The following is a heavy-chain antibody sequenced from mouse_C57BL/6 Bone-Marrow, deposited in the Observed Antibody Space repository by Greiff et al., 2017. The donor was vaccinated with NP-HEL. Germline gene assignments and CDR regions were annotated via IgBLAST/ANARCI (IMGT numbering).Heavy chain of an antibody. CDR3: ARGRPDWYFDV. CDR2: INPNNGGT. V-gene: IGHV1-26*01. CDR1: GYTFTDYY. Sequence: EVQLQQSGPELVKPGASVKISCKASGYTFTDYYINWVKQSHGKSLEWIGDINPNNGGTSYNQKFKGKATLTVDKSSSPAYMERRSLTSEDAAVYYGARGRPDWYFDVWGTGTTVTGSS. J-gene: IGHJ1*03.